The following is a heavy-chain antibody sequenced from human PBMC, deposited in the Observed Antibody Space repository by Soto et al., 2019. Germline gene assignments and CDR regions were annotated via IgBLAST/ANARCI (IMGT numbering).Heavy chain of an antibody. V-gene: IGHV3-23*01. CDR1: GFTFSSYA. J-gene: IGHJ4*02. CDR3: AKGPPAPTGTIDY. D-gene: IGHD1-7*01. CDR2: ISGSGGST. Sequence: EVQLLESGGGLVHPGGSLRLSCAASGFTFSSYAMSWVRQAPGKGLEWVSAISGSGGSTYYADSVKGRFTISRDNSKNTQYLQMNSLRAEDTAVYYCAKGPPAPTGTIDYWGQGTLVTVSS.